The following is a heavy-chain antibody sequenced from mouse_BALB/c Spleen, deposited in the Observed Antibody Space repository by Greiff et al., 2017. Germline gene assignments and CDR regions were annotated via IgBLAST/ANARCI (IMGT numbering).Heavy chain of an antibody. CDR3: ARHDWDYDVYWYFDV. CDR1: GFTFSSYG. CDR2: ISSGGSYT. Sequence: EVQRVESGGDLVKPGGSLKLSCAASGFTFSSYGMSWVRQTPDKRLEWVATISSGGSYTYYPDSVKGRFTISRDNAKNTLYLQMSSLKSEDTAMYYCARHDWDYDVYWYFDVWGAGTTVTVSS. D-gene: IGHD2-4*01. V-gene: IGHV5-6*01. J-gene: IGHJ1*01.